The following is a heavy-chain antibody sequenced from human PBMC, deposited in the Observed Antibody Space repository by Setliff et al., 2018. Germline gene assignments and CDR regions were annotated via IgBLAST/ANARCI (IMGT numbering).Heavy chain of an antibody. D-gene: IGHD3-22*01. V-gene: IGHV5-51*01. CDR1: GYSFTSYW. J-gene: IGHJ3*02. CDR2: IYPGDSDT. CDR3: ARHEFTYYYDSSGYFRLRGAFDI. Sequence: PGESLKISCKGSGYSFTSYWIGWVRQMPGKGLEWMGIIYPGDSDTRYSPSFQGQVTISADKSISTAYLQWSSLKASDTAMYYCARHEFTYYYDSSGYFRLRGAFDIWGQGTMVTVSS.